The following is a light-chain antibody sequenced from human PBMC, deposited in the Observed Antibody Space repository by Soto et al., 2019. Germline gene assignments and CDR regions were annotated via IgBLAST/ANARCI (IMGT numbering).Light chain of an antibody. CDR1: QSVSSY. CDR2: GAS. CDR3: QHYVTSLTT. J-gene: IGKJ1*01. V-gene: IGKV3-20*01. Sequence: EIVLTQSPATLSLSPGARAPLSCTASQSVSSYLAWYQQKPGQAPRLLIFGASIRVTGIPDRFIGSGSGTDFTLTISRLEPEDFAVYYCQHYVTSLTTFGQGTKVDIK.